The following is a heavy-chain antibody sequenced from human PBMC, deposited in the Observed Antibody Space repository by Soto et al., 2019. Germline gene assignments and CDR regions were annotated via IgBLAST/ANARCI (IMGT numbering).Heavy chain of an antibody. CDR1: GGSISSYY. D-gene: IGHD6-13*01. V-gene: IGHV4-59*01. CDR3: ARGGAAGVDYFDY. CDR2: IYYSGST. J-gene: IGHJ4*02. Sequence: SETLSLTCTVSGGSISSYYWSWIRQPPGKGLEWIGYIYYSGSTNYNPSLKSRVTISVDTSKNQFSLKLSSVTAADTAVYYCARGGAAGVDYFDYWGQGTLVTVSS.